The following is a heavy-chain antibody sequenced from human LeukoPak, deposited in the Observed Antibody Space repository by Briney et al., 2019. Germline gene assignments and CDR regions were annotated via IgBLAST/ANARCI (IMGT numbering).Heavy chain of an antibody. CDR3: ARSPSTTGYYFDY. D-gene: IGHD4-17*01. J-gene: IGHJ4*02. CDR1: GFIFSNYG. CDR2: ISASGSAT. V-gene: IGHV3-23*01. Sequence: GGSLRLSCAASGFIFSNYGMNWVRQAPGKGLEWVAAISASGSATSYADSVKGRFTISRDNSKNTLYLQMNSLRAEDTAVYYCARSPSTTGYYFDYWGQGTLVTVSS.